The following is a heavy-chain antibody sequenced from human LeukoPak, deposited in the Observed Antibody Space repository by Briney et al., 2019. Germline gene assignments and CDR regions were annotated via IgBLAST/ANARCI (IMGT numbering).Heavy chain of an antibody. V-gene: IGHV3-30*02. J-gene: IGHJ3*02. CDR3: ARGGGYSYGYFAFDI. D-gene: IGHD5-18*01. Sequence: GGSLRLSCAASGFTFSSYGMHWVRQAPGKGLEWVAFIRYDGSNKYYADSVKGRFTISRDNAKNSLYLQMNSLRAEDTAVYYCARGGGYSYGYFAFDIWGQGTMVTVSS. CDR2: IRYDGSNK. CDR1: GFTFSSYG.